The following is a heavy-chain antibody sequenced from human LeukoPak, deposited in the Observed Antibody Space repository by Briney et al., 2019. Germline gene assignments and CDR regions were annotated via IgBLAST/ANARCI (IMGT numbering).Heavy chain of an antibody. D-gene: IGHD1-26*01. V-gene: IGHV4-4*07. Sequence: SGALSLTCTVSGGSITSYYWSWVRQPAGKGLEWIWRIYTSGSTNYNPSLKSRITMSVDTSKNQFSLKMSSMTATDTAVYYCARTGGSGTYYDGSFDYWGQGTLVTVSS. CDR2: IYTSGST. CDR3: ARTGGSGTYYDGSFDY. J-gene: IGHJ4*02. CDR1: GGSITSYY.